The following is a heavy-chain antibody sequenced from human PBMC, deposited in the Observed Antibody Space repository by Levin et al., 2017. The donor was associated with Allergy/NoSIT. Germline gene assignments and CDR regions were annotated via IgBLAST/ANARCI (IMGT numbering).Heavy chain of an antibody. CDR3: ARVFSLWYDSSGYPDY. V-gene: IGHV1-18*01. CDR1: GYTFTSYG. Sequence: ASVKVSCKASGYTFTSYGISWVRQAPGQGLEWMGWISAYNGNTNYAQKLQGRVTMTTDTSTSTAYMELRGLRSDDTAVYYCARVFSLWYDSSGYPDYWGQGTLVTVSS. CDR2: ISAYNGNT. D-gene: IGHD3-22*01. J-gene: IGHJ4*02.